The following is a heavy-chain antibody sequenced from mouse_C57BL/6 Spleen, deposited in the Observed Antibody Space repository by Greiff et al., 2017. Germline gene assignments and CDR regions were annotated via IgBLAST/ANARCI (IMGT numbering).Heavy chain of an antibody. CDR3: ARGRGERYYAMDY. CDR1: GYTFTSYW. Sequence: QVQLQQSGAELVMPGASVKLSCKASGYTFTSYWMHWVKQRPGQGLEWIGEIDPSDSSTNYNQKFKGKSTLTVDKSSSTAYMQPSSLASEDSAVYYCARGRGERYYAMDYWGQGTSVTVSS. V-gene: IGHV1-69*01. J-gene: IGHJ4*01. CDR2: IDPSDSST.